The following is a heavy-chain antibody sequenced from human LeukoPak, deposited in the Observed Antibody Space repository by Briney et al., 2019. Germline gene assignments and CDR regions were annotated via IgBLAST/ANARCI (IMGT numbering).Heavy chain of an antibody. CDR1: GFTFSSYS. D-gene: IGHD3-10*01. CDR3: ARDHYGSGSYYTHFDY. V-gene: IGHV3-48*04. J-gene: IGHJ4*02. Sequence: GGSLRLSCAASGFTFSSYSMNWVRQAPGKGLEWVSYISSTSSTIYYADSVKGRFTISRDNAKNSLYLQMNSLRAEDTAVYYCARDHYGSGSYYTHFDYWGQGTLVTVSS. CDR2: ISSTSSTI.